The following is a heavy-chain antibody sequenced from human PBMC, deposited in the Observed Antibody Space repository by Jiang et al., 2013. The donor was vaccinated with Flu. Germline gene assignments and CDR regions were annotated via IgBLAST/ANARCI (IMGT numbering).Heavy chain of an antibody. CDR2: TYYRSKWYN. CDR3: ARDIRQWLVVNWFDP. J-gene: IGHJ5*02. D-gene: IGHD6-19*01. V-gene: IGHV6-1*01. CDR1: GDSVSSNSAA. Sequence: SQTLSLTCAISGDSVSSNSAAWNWIRQSPSRGLEWLGRTYYRSKWYNDYAVSVKSRITINPDTSKNQFSLQLNSVTPEDTAVYYCARDIRQWLVVNWFDPVGPGNPGHRLL.